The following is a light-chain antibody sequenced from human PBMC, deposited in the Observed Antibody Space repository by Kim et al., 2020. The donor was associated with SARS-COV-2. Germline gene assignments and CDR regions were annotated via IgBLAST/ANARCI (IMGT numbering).Light chain of an antibody. Sequence: EIVMTQSPATLSVSPGERATLSCRASQSVSSNVAWYQQKPGQAPRLLIYGASTRATGIPARFSGSGSGTEFTLTISSLQSEDFAVYYCQQYNNWPPYTFGKGTKLE. J-gene: IGKJ2*01. CDR3: QQYNNWPPYT. CDR1: QSVSSN. CDR2: GAS. V-gene: IGKV3-15*01.